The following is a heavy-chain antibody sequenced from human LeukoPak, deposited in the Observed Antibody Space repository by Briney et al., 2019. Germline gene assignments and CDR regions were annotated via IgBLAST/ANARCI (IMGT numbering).Heavy chain of an antibody. CDR2: IREDGSEK. Sequence: GGSLRLSCAASGFTFSSSWMTWVRQAPGKGLEWVASIREDGSEKTSVDSVKGRFTISRDNAKNSLYLQMNSLRAGDTALYYCARADSNIAARRIGFDYWGQGTLVTVSS. CDR3: ARADSNIAARRIGFDY. D-gene: IGHD6-6*01. CDR1: GFTFSSSW. J-gene: IGHJ4*02. V-gene: IGHV3-7*01.